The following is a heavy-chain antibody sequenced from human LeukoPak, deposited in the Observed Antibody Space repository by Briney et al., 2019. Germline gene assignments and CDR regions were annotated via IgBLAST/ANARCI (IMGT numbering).Heavy chain of an antibody. J-gene: IGHJ6*04. CDR1: GFTFRSNY. CDR2: IYSGGST. Sequence: GGSLRLSCAASGFTFRSNYLSGFRQAPGKGLDGFAVIYSGGSTYYIDSVKRRFTISRDNSKNTLYLQMNSLRAEDTAVYYCARVDCSSTSCPYYYGMDVWGKGTTVTVSS. CDR3: ARVDCSSTSCPYYYGMDV. D-gene: IGHD2-2*01. V-gene: IGHV3-53*01.